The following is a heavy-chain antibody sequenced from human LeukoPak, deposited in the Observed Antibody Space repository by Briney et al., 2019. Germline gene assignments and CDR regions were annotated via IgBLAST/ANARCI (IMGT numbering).Heavy chain of an antibody. D-gene: IGHD3-10*01. Sequence: SETLSLTCAVSGGSISSSNWWSWVRQPPGKGLEWIGEIYHSGSTNYNPSLKSRVTISVDKSKNQFSLKLSSVTAADTAVYYCAREVISDSGTYWGVSYYYYGMDVWGQGSQVTVSS. CDR2: IYHSGST. CDR3: AREVISDSGTYWGVSYYYYGMDV. V-gene: IGHV4-4*02. J-gene: IGHJ6*02. CDR1: GGSISSSNW.